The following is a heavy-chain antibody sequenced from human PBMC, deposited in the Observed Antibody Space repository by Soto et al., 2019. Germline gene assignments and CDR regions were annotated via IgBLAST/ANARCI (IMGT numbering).Heavy chain of an antibody. CDR2: INAGNGNT. J-gene: IGHJ5*02. CDR3: ARVQYYYDSSGYEP. D-gene: IGHD3-22*01. Sequence: ASVKVSCKACGDTFTSYAMHWVRQAPGQRLEWMGWINAGNGNTKYSQKFQGRVTITRDTSASTAYMELSSLRSEDTAVYFCARVQYYYDSSGYEPWGQGTLVTVSS. V-gene: IGHV1-3*01. CDR1: GDTFTSYA.